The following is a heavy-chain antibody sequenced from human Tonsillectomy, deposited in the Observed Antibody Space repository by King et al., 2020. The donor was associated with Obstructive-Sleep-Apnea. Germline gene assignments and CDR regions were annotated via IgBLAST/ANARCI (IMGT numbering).Heavy chain of an antibody. CDR3: AKDQGWGVATTTFDY. D-gene: IGHD5-12*01. J-gene: IGHJ4*02. V-gene: IGHV3-43D*03. CDR1: GFSFDDYA. CDR2: ISWDGGST. Sequence: VQLVESGGVVVQPGGSLRLSCAASGFSFDDYAMHWVRQAPGKGLEWVSLISWDGGSTYYADSVKGRFTISRDNSKNSLYLQMNSLRAEDTALYYCAKDQGWGVATTTFDYWGQGTVVTVSS.